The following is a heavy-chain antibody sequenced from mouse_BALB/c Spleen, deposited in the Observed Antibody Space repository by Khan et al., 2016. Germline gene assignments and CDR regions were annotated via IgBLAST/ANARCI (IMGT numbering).Heavy chain of an antibody. CDR2: IYPYNDGT. CDR1: GYTFTNYV. D-gene: IGHD1-1*02. V-gene: IGHV1S136*01. J-gene: IGHJ3*01. Sequence: VQLQQSGPDLVKPGASVKMSCKASGYTFTNYVIHWVKQKPGQGLELIGYIYPYNDGTKYNEKFKGKATLTSDKSSSTAYMELNSLTSEDSAVYYCAREGWSPFAYWGQGTLVTVSA. CDR3: AREGWSPFAY.